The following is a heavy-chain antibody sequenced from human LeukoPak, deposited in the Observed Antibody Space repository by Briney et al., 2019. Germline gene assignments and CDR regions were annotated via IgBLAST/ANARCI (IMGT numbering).Heavy chain of an antibody. V-gene: IGHV4-30-4*08. CDR1: GGSISSGDYY. CDR3: ARARGYYYYYMDV. CDR2: IYYSGST. Sequence: SQTLSLTCTVSGGSISSGDYYWRWGRQPPGKGLEWIGYIYYSGSTNSNPSLKSRVTISVDTSKNQFSLKLSSVTAADTAVYYCARARGYYYYYMDVWGKGTTVTVSS. J-gene: IGHJ6*03.